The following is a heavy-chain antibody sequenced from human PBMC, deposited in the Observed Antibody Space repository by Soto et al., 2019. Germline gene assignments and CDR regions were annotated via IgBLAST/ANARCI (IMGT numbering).Heavy chain of an antibody. J-gene: IGHJ4*02. CDR1: GYTFTSYG. CDR2: INAGNGNT. CDR3: ARDAAVGLFDY. Sequence: ASVKVSCKASGYTFTSYGISWVRQAPGQRLEWMGWINAGNGNTKYSQKFQGRVTMTTDTSTSTAYMELRSLRSDDTAVYYCARDAAVGLFDYWGQGTLVTVSS. V-gene: IGHV1-18*01. D-gene: IGHD1-26*01.